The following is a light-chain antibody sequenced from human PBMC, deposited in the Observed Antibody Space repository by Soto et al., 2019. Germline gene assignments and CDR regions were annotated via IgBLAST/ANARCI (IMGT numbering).Light chain of an antibody. CDR2: AAS. Sequence: DIQMTQSPSSVSASVGDSVTITCRASQAIDSWLAWYQQKPGKAPNLLIYAASSLQSGVPSRFSGRGSGTDFTFTISSLQPEDFGIYYCQQGSSFPWTFGQGTKVEIK. J-gene: IGKJ1*01. CDR3: QQGSSFPWT. CDR1: QAIDSW. V-gene: IGKV1-12*01.